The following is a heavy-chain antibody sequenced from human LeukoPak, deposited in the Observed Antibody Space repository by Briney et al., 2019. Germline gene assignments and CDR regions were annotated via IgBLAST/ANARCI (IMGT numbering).Heavy chain of an antibody. CDR1: GFTFSSYA. Sequence: PGGSLRLSCAASGFTFSSYAMHWVRQTSGKGLEWVSALSGSGGSTYYADSVKSRFTISRDNSKNTLYLQMNSLRAEDTAVYYCAKGHSPFDYWGQGTLVTVSS. CDR2: LSGSGGST. V-gene: IGHV3-23*01. J-gene: IGHJ4*02. D-gene: IGHD2-21*01. CDR3: AKGHSPFDY.